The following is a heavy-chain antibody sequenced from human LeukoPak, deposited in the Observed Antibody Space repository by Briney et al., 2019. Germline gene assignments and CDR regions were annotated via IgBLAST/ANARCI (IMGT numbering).Heavy chain of an antibody. J-gene: IGHJ1*01. V-gene: IGHV5-51*01. CDR3: ANSGEGYCSGGSCYSAGYFQH. CDR2: IYPGDSDT. CDR1: GYSFTSYW. Sequence: GESLKISCKASGYSFTSYWIGWVRQLPGKGLEWMGIIYPGDSDTRYSPSFQGQVTIPADKSISTAYLQWSSLKASDTAMYYCANSGEGYCSGGSCYSAGYFQHWGQGTLVTVSS. D-gene: IGHD2-15*01.